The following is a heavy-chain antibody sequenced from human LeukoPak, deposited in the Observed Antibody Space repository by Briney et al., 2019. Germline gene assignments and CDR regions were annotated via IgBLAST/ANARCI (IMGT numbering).Heavy chain of an antibody. D-gene: IGHD6-19*01. Sequence: PGGSLRLSCAASGFTFSSYAMHWVRQAPGKGLEWVAVISYDGSNKYYADSVKGRFTMSRDNSKNTLYLQMNSLRAEDTAVYYCARDLELAVAGIAEIDYWGQGTLVTVSS. CDR3: ARDLELAVAGIAEIDY. V-gene: IGHV3-30*01. CDR2: ISYDGSNK. J-gene: IGHJ4*02. CDR1: GFTFSSYA.